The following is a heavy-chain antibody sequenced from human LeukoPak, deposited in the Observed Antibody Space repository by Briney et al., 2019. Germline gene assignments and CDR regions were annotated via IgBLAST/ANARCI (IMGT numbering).Heavy chain of an antibody. CDR3: ARELIRITIFGVVIPTNWFDP. Sequence: SETLSLTCTVSGGSISSSSYYWSWIRQPPGKGLEWIGEINHSGSTNYNPSLKSRVTISVDTSKNQFSLKLSSVTAADTAVYYCARELIRITIFGVVIPTNWFDPWGQGTLVTVSS. V-gene: IGHV4-39*07. J-gene: IGHJ5*02. CDR2: INHSGST. CDR1: GGSISSSSYY. D-gene: IGHD3-3*01.